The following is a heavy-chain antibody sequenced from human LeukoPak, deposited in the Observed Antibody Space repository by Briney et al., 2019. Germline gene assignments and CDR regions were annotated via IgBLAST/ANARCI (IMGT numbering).Heavy chain of an antibody. J-gene: IGHJ3*02. Sequence: ASVTVSCKASGYTFTSYDINWVRQATGQGLEWMGWINPNSGGTNYAQKFQGWVTMTRDTSISTAYMELSRLRSDDTAVYYCARGVLPAAMRGVGDAFDIWGQGTMVTVSS. CDR3: ARGVLPAAMRGVGDAFDI. D-gene: IGHD2-2*01. V-gene: IGHV1-2*04. CDR2: INPNSGGT. CDR1: GYTFTSYD.